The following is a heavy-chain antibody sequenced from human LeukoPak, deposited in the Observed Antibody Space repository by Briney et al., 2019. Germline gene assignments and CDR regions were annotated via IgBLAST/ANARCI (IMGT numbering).Heavy chain of an antibody. CDR3: ARVGDDSSGYPTL. CDR2: INPNSGGT. V-gene: IGHV1-2*02. CDR1: GYTFTGYY. Sequence: ASVEVSCKTSGYTFTGYYIHWVRQAPGQGLEWMGWINPNSGGTNYAQKFLGRVTMTRDTSISTAYMELSRLTSDDTATYYCARVGDDSSGYPTLWGQGSLVTVSS. J-gene: IGHJ4*02. D-gene: IGHD3-22*01.